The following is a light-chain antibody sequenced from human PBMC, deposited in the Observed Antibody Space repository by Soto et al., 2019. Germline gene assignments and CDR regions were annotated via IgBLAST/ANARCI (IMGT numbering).Light chain of an antibody. V-gene: IGKV3-15*01. CDR3: QQYSGYGT. CDR2: CAS. Sequence: EIVMTQSPATLSVSPGERATLSCRASQSVSGSLAWYQQKPGQAPRLLIYCASTRATGIPARFSGSGSGTEFTLIISRLQSEDSAVYYCQQYSGYGTFGQGTKVEIK. CDR1: QSVSGS. J-gene: IGKJ1*01.